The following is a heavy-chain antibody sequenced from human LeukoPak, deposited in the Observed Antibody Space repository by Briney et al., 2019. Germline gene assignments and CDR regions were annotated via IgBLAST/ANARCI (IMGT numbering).Heavy chain of an antibody. CDR1: GFTVSSNY. Sequence: GGSLRLSCAASGFTVSSNYISWVRQAPGKGLEWVSVIYSGGSTYYADSVKGRFTISRDNSKNTLHLQMNSLRAEDTAVYYCARAREGWTNYAFDIWGQGTMVTVSS. D-gene: IGHD2-8*01. J-gene: IGHJ3*02. V-gene: IGHV3-53*01. CDR3: ARAREGWTNYAFDI. CDR2: IYSGGST.